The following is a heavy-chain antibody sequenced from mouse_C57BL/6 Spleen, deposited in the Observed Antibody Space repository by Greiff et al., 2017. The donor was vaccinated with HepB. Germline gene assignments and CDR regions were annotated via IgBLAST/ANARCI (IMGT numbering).Heavy chain of an antibody. CDR1: GFTFSSYT. D-gene: IGHD2-5*01. CDR3: ARQGYYSNYWFAY. V-gene: IGHV5-9*01. Sequence: DVQLQESGGGLVKPGGSLKLSCAASGFTFSSYTMSWVRQTPEKRLEWVATISGGGGNTYYPDSVKGRFTISRDNAKNTLYLQMSSLRSEDTALYYCARQGYYSNYWFAYWGQGTLVTVSA. CDR2: ISGGGGNT. J-gene: IGHJ3*01.